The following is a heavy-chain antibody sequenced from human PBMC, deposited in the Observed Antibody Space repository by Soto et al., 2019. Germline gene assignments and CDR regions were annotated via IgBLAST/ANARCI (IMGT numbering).Heavy chain of an antibody. CDR1: GFTFSSYA. J-gene: IGHJ6*03. CDR3: AKGGARLYYYYMDV. CDR2: ISGSGGST. Sequence: EVQLLESGGGLVQPGGSLRLSCAASGFTFSSYAMSWVRQAPGKGLEWVSAISGSGGSTYYADSVKGRFTISRDNSKNTLYLQMNSMRAEDTAVYYCAKGGARLYYYYMDVWGKGTTVTVSS. D-gene: IGHD6-25*01. V-gene: IGHV3-23*01.